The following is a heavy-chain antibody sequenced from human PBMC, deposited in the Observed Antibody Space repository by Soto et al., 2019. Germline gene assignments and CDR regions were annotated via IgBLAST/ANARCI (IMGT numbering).Heavy chain of an antibody. CDR3: ARDKGHHPNLVVAATHSDY. CDR2: IWYDGSNK. CDR1: GFTFSSYG. J-gene: IGHJ4*02. V-gene: IGHV3-33*01. D-gene: IGHD2-15*01. Sequence: GGSLRLSCAASGFTFSSYGMHWVRQAPGKGLEWVAVIWYDGSNKYYADSVKGRFTISRDNSKNTLYLQMNSLRAEDTAVYYCARDKGHHPNLVVAATHSDYWGQGTLVTVSS.